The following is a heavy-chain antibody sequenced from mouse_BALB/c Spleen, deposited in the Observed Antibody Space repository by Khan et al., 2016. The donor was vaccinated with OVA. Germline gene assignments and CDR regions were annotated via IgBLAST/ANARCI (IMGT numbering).Heavy chain of an antibody. V-gene: IGHV5-6*01. CDR1: GFTFSTYG. J-gene: IGHJ3*01. CDR2: VSTGGHYT. Sequence: EVELVESGGDVVKPGGSLKLSCAVSGFTFSTYGMSWVRQTPDKRLEWVATVSTGGHYTYNPDTVKGRFIIPSTNDKNTLYLQMSSLKSEDTAMFYLARLAYYYDSEGFAYWGQGTLVTVSA. CDR3: ARLAYYYDSEGFAY. D-gene: IGHD1-1*01.